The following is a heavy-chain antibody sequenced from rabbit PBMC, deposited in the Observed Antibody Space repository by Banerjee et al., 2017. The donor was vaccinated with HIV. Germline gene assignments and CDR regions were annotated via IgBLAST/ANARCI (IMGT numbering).Heavy chain of an antibody. V-gene: IGHV1S45*01. CDR3: ARYRHDYGVALDL. CDR2: INTSSGNT. J-gene: IGHJ4*01. D-gene: IGHD2-1*01. Sequence: QEQLEESGGDLVKPEGSLTLTCTASGFSFSNKYVMCWVRQAPGKGLEWIACINTSSGNTVYATWAKGRFTISKTSSTTMTLQMASLAAADTATYFCARYRHDYGVALDLWGPGTLVTVS. CDR1: GFSFSNKYV.